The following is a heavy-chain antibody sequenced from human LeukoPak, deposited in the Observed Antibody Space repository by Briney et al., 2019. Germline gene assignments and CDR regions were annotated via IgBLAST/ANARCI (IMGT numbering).Heavy chain of an antibody. CDR3: ARQETRRNFDWLPTYYFDY. CDR1: GGSISNSDYY. D-gene: IGHD3-9*01. CDR2: INYRGST. J-gene: IGHJ4*02. Sequence: SETLSLTCTVSGGSISNSDYYWDWIRQPPGKGLEWIGSINYRGSTYYNPSLESRVTISVDTSKNQFSLKLSSVTAADTAVYYCARQETRRNFDWLPTYYFDYWGQGTLVTVSS. V-gene: IGHV4-39*01.